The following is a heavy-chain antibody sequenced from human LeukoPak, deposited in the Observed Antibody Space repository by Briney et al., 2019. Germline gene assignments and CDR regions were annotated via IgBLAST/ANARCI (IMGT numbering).Heavy chain of an antibody. D-gene: IGHD6-6*01. CDR2: LYTGGSI. CDR3: ATVSSSSPHY. V-gene: IGHV3-66*02. CDR1: GFTVSSDC. J-gene: IGHJ4*02. Sequence: PGGSLRLSCAVSGFTVSSDCMSWVRQAPGKGLEWVSVLYTGGSISYADSVKGRFTISRDNSKNTLYLQMNSLRAEDTAVYYCATVSSSSPHYWGQGTLVTVSS.